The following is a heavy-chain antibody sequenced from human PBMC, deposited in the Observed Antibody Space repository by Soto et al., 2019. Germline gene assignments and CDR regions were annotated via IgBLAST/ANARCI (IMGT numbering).Heavy chain of an antibody. J-gene: IGHJ4*02. CDR2: ISHDGSST. D-gene: IGHD2-15*01. V-gene: IGHV3-30*03. Sequence: QVHLEQSGGGVVQPGRSLRLSCAASGFTFSSFGLHWVRQAPGKGLEWVALISHDGSSTFYADSVKDRFTISRDNSKKILCLQMNRLRREDTAVYYCASPPLRSSNAASRDSWGQGSLVIVSS. CDR1: GFTFSSFG. CDR3: ASPPLRSSNAASRDS.